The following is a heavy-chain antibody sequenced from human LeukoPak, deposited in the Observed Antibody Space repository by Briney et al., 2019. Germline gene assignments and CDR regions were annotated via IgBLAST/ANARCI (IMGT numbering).Heavy chain of an antibody. Sequence: GGSLRLSCAASGFTFSNAWMSWVRQAPGKGLEWVGRIKSKTDGRTTDYAAPVKGRFTISRDDSKNTLYLQMNSLKTEDTAVYYCTTVQTMVRGDAFDIWGQGTMVTVSS. CDR2: IKSKTDGRTT. D-gene: IGHD3-10*01. J-gene: IGHJ3*02. V-gene: IGHV3-15*01. CDR1: GFTFSNAW. CDR3: TTVQTMVRGDAFDI.